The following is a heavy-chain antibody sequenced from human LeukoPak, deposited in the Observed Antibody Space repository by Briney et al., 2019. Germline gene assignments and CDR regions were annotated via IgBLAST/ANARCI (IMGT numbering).Heavy chain of an antibody. V-gene: IGHV3-21*01. CDR3: ARDKGSSWSGGFDY. Sequence: GVSLRLSCAASGFTFSSYSMNWVRQAPGKGLESVSSISSSSSYIYYADSVRGRFTISRDNAKNSLYLQMNSLRAEDTAVYYCARDKGSSWSGGFDYWGQGTLVTVSS. CDR1: GFTFSSYS. CDR2: ISSSSSYI. J-gene: IGHJ4*02. D-gene: IGHD6-13*01.